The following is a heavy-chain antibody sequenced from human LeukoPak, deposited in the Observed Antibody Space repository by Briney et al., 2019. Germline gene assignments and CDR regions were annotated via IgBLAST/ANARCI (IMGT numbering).Heavy chain of an antibody. V-gene: IGHV4-30-4*01. CDR1: GGSISSGDYY. CDR2: IYYSGST. CDR3: ARHGGYSSIFDY. J-gene: IGHJ4*02. Sequence: PSQTLSLTCTVSGGSISSGDYYWSWIRQPPGKGLEWIGYIYYSGSTYYNPSLKSRVTISVDTSKNQFSLKLSSVTAADTAVYYCARHGGYSSIFDYWGQGTLVTVSS. D-gene: IGHD5-18*01.